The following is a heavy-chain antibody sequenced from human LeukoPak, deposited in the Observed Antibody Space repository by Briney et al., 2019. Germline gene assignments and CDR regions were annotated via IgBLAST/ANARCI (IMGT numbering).Heavy chain of an antibody. D-gene: IGHD4-23*01. V-gene: IGHV4-61*02. CDR1: GGSISSGSYY. CDR2: IYTSGST. J-gene: IGHJ4*02. CDR3: ARDLRGGGFDY. Sequence: SQTLSLTCTVSGGSISSGSYYWSWIRQPAGKGLEWIGRIYTSGSTNYNPSLQSRVTISVDTSKNQFSLKLSSVTAADTAVYYCARDLRGGGFDYWGQGTLVTVSA.